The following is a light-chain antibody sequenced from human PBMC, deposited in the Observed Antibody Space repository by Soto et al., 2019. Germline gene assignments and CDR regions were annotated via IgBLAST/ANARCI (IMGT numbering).Light chain of an antibody. CDR3: HQYSTSPLT. V-gene: IGKV3D-15*02. CDR2: GAS. CDR1: QSLSTN. Sequence: EVVMRRSPATLSVSPGEGATLSCRASQSLSTNLAWYQQKPGQAPRLLIYGASTRATGIPDRFSGSGSGTDFTLTISRLEPEDFAVYYCHQYSTSPLTFGGGTKVDIK. J-gene: IGKJ4*01.